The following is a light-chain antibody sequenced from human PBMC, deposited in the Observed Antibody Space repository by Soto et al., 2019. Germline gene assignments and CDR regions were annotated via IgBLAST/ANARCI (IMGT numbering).Light chain of an antibody. V-gene: IGLV2-14*03. CDR1: SSDDGGFDH. CDR3: NSFTTTNTYV. J-gene: IGLJ1*01. CDR2: DVS. Sequence: QSALTQPASVSGSPGQSITISCTGASSDDGGFDHVSWYQQHPGKVPRLLIYDVSSRPSGVSDRFSGSKSGNTASLTISGLQAEDEADYYCNSFTTTNTYVFGTGTKVTVL.